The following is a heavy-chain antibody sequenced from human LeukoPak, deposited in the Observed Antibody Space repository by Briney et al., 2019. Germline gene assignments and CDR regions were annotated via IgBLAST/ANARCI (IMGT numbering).Heavy chain of an antibody. CDR1: GFTFSSYS. CDR3: ARASSSYYDFWRDAFDI. Sequence: PGGSLRLSCAASGFTFSSYSMNWVRQAPGKGLEWVSSISSSSSYIYYADSVKGRFTISRDNAKNSLYLQMNSLRAEDTAVYYCARASSSYYDFWRDAFDIWGQGTMVTVSS. V-gene: IGHV3-21*01. D-gene: IGHD3-3*01. CDR2: ISSSSSYI. J-gene: IGHJ3*02.